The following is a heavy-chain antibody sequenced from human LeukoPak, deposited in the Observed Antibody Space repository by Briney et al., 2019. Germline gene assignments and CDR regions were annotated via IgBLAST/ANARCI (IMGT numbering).Heavy chain of an antibody. CDR2: IYYSGSA. D-gene: IGHD3-10*01. J-gene: IGHJ5*02. Sequence: PSETLSLTCTVSGGSISSSTYYWGWIRQPPGKGLEWIGTIYYSGSAYYNPSLKSRVTISVDTSKNQFSLKLSSVTAADTAVYYCARRALLEKTYYYGSGSYTRGNWLDPWGQGTLVTVSS. V-gene: IGHV4-39*07. CDR3: ARRALLEKTYYYGSGSYTRGNWLDP. CDR1: GGSISSSTYY.